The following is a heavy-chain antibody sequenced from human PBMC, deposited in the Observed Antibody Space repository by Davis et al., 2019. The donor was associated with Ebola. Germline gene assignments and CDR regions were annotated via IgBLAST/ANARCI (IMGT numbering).Heavy chain of an antibody. D-gene: IGHD3-22*01. J-gene: IGHJ4*02. CDR3: ARAGGTGNNYDDSGSVGGPFDN. Sequence: PSETLSLTCTVSGDSMSLYYWSWVRQPAGRGLEWIGRIYTNGNTKYNPYLKSRVTMSVDTSRNQFSLTLTSVTAADTALYFCARAGGTGNNYDDSGSVGGPFDNWGQGILVTVSS. CDR1: GDSMSLYY. V-gene: IGHV4-4*07. CDR2: IYTNGNT.